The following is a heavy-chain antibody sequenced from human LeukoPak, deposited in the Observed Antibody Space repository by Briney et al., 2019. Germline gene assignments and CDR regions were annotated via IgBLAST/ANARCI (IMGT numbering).Heavy chain of an antibody. CDR1: GFTFSSYE. CDR3: ARDAYQVAGSTLNDY. D-gene: IGHD3-16*01. J-gene: IGHJ4*02. Sequence: GGSLRLSCAASGFTFSSYEMNWVRQAPGKGREWGSYISSSGSTIYYADSVKGRFTISRDNAKNSLYLQMNSLRAEDTAVYYCARDAYQVAGSTLNDYWGQGTLVTVSS. V-gene: IGHV3-48*03. CDR2: ISSSGSTI.